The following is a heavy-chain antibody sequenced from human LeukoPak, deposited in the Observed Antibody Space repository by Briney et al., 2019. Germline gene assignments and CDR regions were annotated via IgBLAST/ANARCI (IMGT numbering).Heavy chain of an antibody. CDR3: ARGSSSWEYGMDV. CDR1: GGTFSSYA. CDR2: IIPILGIA. J-gene: IGHJ6*02. D-gene: IGHD6-13*01. Sequence: SVKVSCKASGGTFSSYAISWVRQAPGQGLEWMGRIIPILGIANYAQKFQGRVTITADKSTSTAYMELSSLRSEDTAVYYCARGSSSWEYGMDVWGQGTTATVSS. V-gene: IGHV1-69*04.